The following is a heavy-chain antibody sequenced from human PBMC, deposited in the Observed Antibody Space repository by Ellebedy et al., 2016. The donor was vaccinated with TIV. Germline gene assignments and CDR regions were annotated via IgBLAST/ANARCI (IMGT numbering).Heavy chain of an antibody. CDR3: ARSYYDSLGEYFQH. Sequence: ASVKVSCKASGYTFTSYDINWVRQATGQGLEWMGWMNPNSGNTGYAQKFQGRVTMTRNTSISTAYMELSSLRSEDTAVYYCARSYYDSLGEYFQHWGQGTLVTVSS. V-gene: IGHV1-8*01. CDR1: GYTFTSYD. J-gene: IGHJ1*01. D-gene: IGHD3-22*01. CDR2: MNPNSGNT.